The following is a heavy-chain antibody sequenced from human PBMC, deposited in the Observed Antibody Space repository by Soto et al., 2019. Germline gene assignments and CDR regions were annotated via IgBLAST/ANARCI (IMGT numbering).Heavy chain of an antibody. CDR3: AKGSGSYNYYYGMDV. Sequence: VGSLRLSCAASGFTFSSYAMHWVRQAPGKGLEWVAVISYDGSNKYYADSVKGRFTISRDNSKNTLYLQMNSLRAEDTAVYYCAKGSGSYNYYYGMDVWGQGTTVTVYS. CDR2: ISYDGSNK. J-gene: IGHJ6*02. CDR1: GFTFSSYA. V-gene: IGHV3-30-3*01. D-gene: IGHD3-10*01.